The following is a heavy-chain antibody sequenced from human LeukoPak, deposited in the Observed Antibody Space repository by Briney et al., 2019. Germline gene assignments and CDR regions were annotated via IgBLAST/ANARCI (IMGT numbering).Heavy chain of an antibody. CDR3: ARTNQISETAFDI. CDR1: SGSISNYY. J-gene: IGHJ3*02. CDR2: ILSSGST. D-gene: IGHD1-14*01. V-gene: IGHV4-59*01. Sequence: KPSETLSLTCSVSSGSISNYYWSWIRQSPGKGLERIGYILSSGSTNYNPSVKSRVTISVDTSRNQFSLKLRSVTAADTAVYYCARTNQISETAFDIWGQGTMVIVSS.